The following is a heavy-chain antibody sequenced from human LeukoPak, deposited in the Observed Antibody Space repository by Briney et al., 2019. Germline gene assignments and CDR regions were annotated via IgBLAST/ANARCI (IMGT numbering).Heavy chain of an antibody. V-gene: IGHV3-23*01. CDR3: AKDRLGIAYYFDY. CDR2: ICGSGGST. CDR1: GFTFSSYA. D-gene: IGHD6-13*01. Sequence: GGSLILSCAASGFTFSSYAMSWVRQAPGKGLEWVSAICGSGGSTYYADSVKGRFTISRDNSKNTLYLQMNSLRAEDTAVYYCAKDRLGIAYYFDYWGQGTLVTVSS. J-gene: IGHJ4*02.